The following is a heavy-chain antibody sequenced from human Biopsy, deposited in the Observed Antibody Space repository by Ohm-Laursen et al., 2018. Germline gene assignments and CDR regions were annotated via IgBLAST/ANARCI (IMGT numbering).Heavy chain of an antibody. CDR1: GYTFTAYF. CDR3: ARGGLNYWYFDL. J-gene: IGHJ2*01. V-gene: IGHV1-2*02. CDR2: IGPNSGAT. D-gene: IGHD1-26*01. Sequence: SSVKVSCKVSGYTFTAYFIHWVRQSPGQGLEWMGWIGPNSGATNYAQKFQGRVTMTRDTSMSTAYMELNRLRSDDTAVYYCARGGLNYWYFDLWGRGTLVTVSS.